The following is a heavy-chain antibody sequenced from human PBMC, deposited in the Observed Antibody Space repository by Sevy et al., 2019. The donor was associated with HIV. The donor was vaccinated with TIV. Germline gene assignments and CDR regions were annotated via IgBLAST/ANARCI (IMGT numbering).Heavy chain of an antibody. Sequence: GGSLRLSCAASGFTLNSYAMHWVRQTPVRGLEWMAVISYDGKGTYYADSVKGRFTISKDSSKNTLYLQMNSLRTEDTALYYCARAGLTSQHNVNPRLFFDYWGQGTVVTVSS. CDR2: ISYDGKGT. J-gene: IGHJ4*02. V-gene: IGHV3-30*04. CDR1: GFTLNSYA. CDR3: ARAGLTSQHNVNPRLFFDY.